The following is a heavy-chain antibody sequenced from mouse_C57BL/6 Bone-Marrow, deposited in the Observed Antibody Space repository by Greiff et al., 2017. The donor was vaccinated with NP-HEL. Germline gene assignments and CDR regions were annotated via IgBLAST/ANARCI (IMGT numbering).Heavy chain of an antibody. CDR3: TFITTVVSRMDY. D-gene: IGHD1-1*01. V-gene: IGHV1-15*01. Sequence: VQLQESGAELVRPGASVTLSCKASGYTFTDYEMHWVKQTPVHGLEWIGAIDPETGGTAYNQKFKGKAILTADKSSSTAYMELRSLTSEDSAVYYCTFITTVVSRMDYWGQGTSVTVSS. CDR2: IDPETGGT. J-gene: IGHJ4*01. CDR1: GYTFTDYE.